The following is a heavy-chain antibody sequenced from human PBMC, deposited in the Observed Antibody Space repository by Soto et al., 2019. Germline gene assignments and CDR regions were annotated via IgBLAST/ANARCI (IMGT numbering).Heavy chain of an antibody. CDR3: AKGVDYDSSGLSRGFDY. Sequence: VGSLRLSFAASGFTFSSYAMSWVRQAPGKGLEWVSAISGSGGSTYYADSVKGRFTISRDNSKNTLYLQMNSLRAEDTAVYYCAKGVDYDSSGLSRGFDYWGQGTLVTVSS. CDR2: ISGSGGST. J-gene: IGHJ4*02. CDR1: GFTFSSYA. V-gene: IGHV3-23*01. D-gene: IGHD3-22*01.